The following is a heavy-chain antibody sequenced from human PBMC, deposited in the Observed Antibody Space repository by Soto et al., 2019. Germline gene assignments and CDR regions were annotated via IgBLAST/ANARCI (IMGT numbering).Heavy chain of an antibody. CDR1: GGSISSYY. CDR2: IYYSGST. CDR3: ARRYGGNLDY. J-gene: IGHJ4*02. Sequence: QVQLQESGPGLVKPSETLSLTCTVSGGSISSYYWSWIRQPPGKGLEWIGYIYYSGSTNYNSSLKSRVTISVDTSKNQFSLKLSSATAADTAVYYCARRYGGNLDYWGQGTLVTVSS. V-gene: IGHV4-59*08. D-gene: IGHD1-1*01.